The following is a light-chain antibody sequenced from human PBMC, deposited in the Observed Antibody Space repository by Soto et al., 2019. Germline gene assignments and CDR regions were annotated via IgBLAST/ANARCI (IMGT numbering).Light chain of an antibody. CDR1: SSNIGSNY. V-gene: IGLV1-47*02. Sequence: QSVLTQPPSASGTPGQRVTISCSGSSSNIGSNYVYWYQQLPGTAPKLLIYSNNPRPSGVPDRFSGCKSGTSASLAISGLRSEDEADYYCAAWDDSLSGRVFGGGTKVTVL. CDR3: AAWDDSLSGRV. J-gene: IGLJ3*02. CDR2: SNN.